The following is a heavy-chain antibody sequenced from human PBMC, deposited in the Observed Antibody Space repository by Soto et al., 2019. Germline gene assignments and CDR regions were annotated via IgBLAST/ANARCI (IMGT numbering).Heavy chain of an antibody. CDR3: AKDKARDFWSGYFGYYYYGMDV. J-gene: IGHJ6*02. D-gene: IGHD3-3*01. CDR1: GFTFSSYG. Sequence: GGSLRLSCAASGFTFSSYGMHWVRQAPGKGLEWVAVISYDGSNKYYADSVKGRFTISRDNSKNTLYLQMNSLRAEDTAVYYCAKDKARDFWSGYFGYYYYGMDVWGQGTTVTVS. CDR2: ISYDGSNK. V-gene: IGHV3-30*18.